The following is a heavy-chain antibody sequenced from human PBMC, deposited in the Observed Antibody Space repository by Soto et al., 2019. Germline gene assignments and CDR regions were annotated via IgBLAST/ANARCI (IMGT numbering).Heavy chain of an antibody. Sequence: QVQLQQWCAGLLNPSETLSLRCAVHGGSFSGYYWSWLRQPPGKALEWIGEITQSGSPTYNPSLGSRVTISIDTSENQFSLRLTSVTAADTSVYYCARGRITMIRGGYFDFWGQGTLVNVSS. CDR3: ARGRITMIRGGYFDF. D-gene: IGHD3-10*01. J-gene: IGHJ4*02. CDR2: ITQSGSP. V-gene: IGHV4-34*02. CDR1: GGSFSGYY.